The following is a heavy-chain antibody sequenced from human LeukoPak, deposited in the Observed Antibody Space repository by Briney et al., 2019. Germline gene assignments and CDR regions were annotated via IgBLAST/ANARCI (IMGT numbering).Heavy chain of an antibody. Sequence: QTLSLTCAISGDSVSSNSAAWNWIRQSPSRGLEWLGRTYYRSKWYNDYAVSVKSRITINPDTSKDQFSLQLNSVTPEDTAVYYCARDLGDYDLWSGYYSRGNYFDYWGQGTLVTVSS. CDR2: TYYRSKWYN. CDR3: ARDLGDYDLWSGYYSRGNYFDY. D-gene: IGHD3-3*01. V-gene: IGHV6-1*01. J-gene: IGHJ4*02. CDR1: GDSVSSNSAA.